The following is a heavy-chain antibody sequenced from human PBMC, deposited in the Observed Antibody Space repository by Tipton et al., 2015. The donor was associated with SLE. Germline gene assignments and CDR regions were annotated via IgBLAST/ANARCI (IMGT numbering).Heavy chain of an antibody. V-gene: IGHV4-34*01. J-gene: IGHJ6*02. CDR1: GGSFSGYY. CDR2: INHSGST. D-gene: IGHD2-2*01. Sequence: TLSLTCAVYGGSFSGYYWSWIRQPPGKGLEWIGEINHSGSTNYNPSLKSRVTISVDTSKNQFSLKLSSVTAADTAVYYCAREGEEYQLLDYYYYGMDVWGQGTTVTVSS. CDR3: AREGEEYQLLDYYYYGMDV.